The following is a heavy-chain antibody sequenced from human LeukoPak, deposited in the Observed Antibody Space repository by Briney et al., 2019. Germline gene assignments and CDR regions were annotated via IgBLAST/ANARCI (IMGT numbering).Heavy chain of an antibody. Sequence: SKTLSLTCAVYGGSFSGYYWSWIRQPPGKGLEWIGEINHSGSTNYNPSLKSRVTISVDTSKNQFSLKLSSVTAADTAVYYCARGYVGGGYADWGQGTLVTVSS. CDR2: INHSGST. D-gene: IGHD5-12*01. J-gene: IGHJ4*02. CDR1: GGSFSGYY. V-gene: IGHV4-34*01. CDR3: ARGYVGGGYAD.